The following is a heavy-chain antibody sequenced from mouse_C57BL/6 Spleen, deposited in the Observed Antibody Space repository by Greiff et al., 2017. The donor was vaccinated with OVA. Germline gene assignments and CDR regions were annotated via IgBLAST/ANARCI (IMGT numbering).Heavy chain of an antibody. J-gene: IGHJ4*01. CDR1: GYSFTDYY. CDR3: AREVDREGMVD. Sequence: VQLQQSGAELVRPGASVNLSCRASGYSFTDYYVNWVKQRPGQGLEWIARIYPGSGNPYYSQNFKGKATLTAEQSSSTAYMQLSSLTSEDSAVYYCAREVDREGMVDWGQGRTVTVAS. D-gene: IGHD1-1*02. V-gene: IGHV1-76*01. CDR2: IYPGSGNP.